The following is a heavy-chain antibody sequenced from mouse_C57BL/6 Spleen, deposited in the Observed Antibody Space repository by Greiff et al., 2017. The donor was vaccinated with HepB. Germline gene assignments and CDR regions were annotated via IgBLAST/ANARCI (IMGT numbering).Heavy chain of an antibody. Sequence: QVQLKESGPGLVQPSQSLSITCTVSGFSLTSYGVHWVRQSPGKGLEWLGVIWSGGSTDYTAAFISRLSISKDNSKSQVFFKMNSLQADDTAIYYCARTAYYSNLHWYFDVWGTGTTVTVSS. CDR3: ARTAYYSNLHWYFDV. CDR1: GFSLTSYG. J-gene: IGHJ1*03. D-gene: IGHD2-5*01. CDR2: IWSGGST. V-gene: IGHV2-2*01.